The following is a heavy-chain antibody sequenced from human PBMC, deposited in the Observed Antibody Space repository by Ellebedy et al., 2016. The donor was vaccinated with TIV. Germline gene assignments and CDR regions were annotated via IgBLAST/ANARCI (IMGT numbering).Heavy chain of an antibody. V-gene: IGHV3-53*01. Sequence: GESLKISCAASGFAVSSNYMTWVRQAPGRGLEWVSLIYSDGNTNYADSVRGRFTIYRDISKNTLDLQMNSLRAEDTDVYYCARAGEYCDFPQNCYAMDVWGQGTTVTVSS. J-gene: IGHJ6*02. D-gene: IGHD2/OR15-2a*01. CDR1: GFAVSSNY. CDR2: IYSDGNT. CDR3: ARAGEYCDFPQNCYAMDV.